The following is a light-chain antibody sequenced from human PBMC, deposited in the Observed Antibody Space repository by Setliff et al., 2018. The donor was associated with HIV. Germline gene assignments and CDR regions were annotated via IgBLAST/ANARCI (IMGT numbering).Light chain of an antibody. V-gene: IGLV2-11*01. CDR2: DVT. CDR1: NTDVGDYKY. CDR3: CSNADTYTSFYV. J-gene: IGLJ1*01. Sequence: QSALTQPRSVSGSPGQSVTISCTGTNTDVGDYKYVSWYQQHPGKAPTRMIYDVTKRPSGVPDRFSGSRSGNTASLTISGLRADDEGDYYCCSNADTYTSFYVFGTGTKVTVL.